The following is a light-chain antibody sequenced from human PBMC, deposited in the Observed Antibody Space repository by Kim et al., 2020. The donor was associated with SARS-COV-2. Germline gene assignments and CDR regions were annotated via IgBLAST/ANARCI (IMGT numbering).Light chain of an antibody. CDR1: QSVSSSQ. J-gene: IGKJ5*01. Sequence: LSPGERAALSYRVSQSVSSSQLALYPHEPGQAPKLLIYSTSSRATGIPDRFSSGVSGTDFTLTISRLEPEDFAVYFCQQYGSLLTFGQAARLEI. CDR2: STS. V-gene: IGKV3-20*01. CDR3: QQYGSLLT.